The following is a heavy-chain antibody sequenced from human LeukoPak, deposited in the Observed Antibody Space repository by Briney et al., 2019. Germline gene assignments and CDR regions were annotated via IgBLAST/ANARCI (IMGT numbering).Heavy chain of an antibody. J-gene: IGHJ4*02. Sequence: GGSLRLSCAASGFTFSSYSMKWVRQAPGKGLEWVSSISSSSSYIYYADSVKGRFTISRDNAKNSLYLQMNSLRAEDTAVYYCAREIKYYYDSSGYLRFDYWGQGTLVTVSS. CDR1: GFTFSSYS. V-gene: IGHV3-21*01. CDR2: ISSSSSYI. D-gene: IGHD3-22*01. CDR3: AREIKYYYDSSGYLRFDY.